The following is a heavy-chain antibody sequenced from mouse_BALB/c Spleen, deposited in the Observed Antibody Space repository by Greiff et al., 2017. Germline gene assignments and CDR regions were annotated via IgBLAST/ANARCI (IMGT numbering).Heavy chain of an antibody. CDR2: ISDGGSYT. V-gene: IGHV5-4*02. D-gene: IGHD2-1*01. Sequence: EVKLVESGGGLVKPGGSLKLSCAASGFTFSDYYMYWVRQTPEKRLEWVATISDGGSYTYYPDSVKGRFTISRDNAKNNLYLQMSSLKSEDTAMYYCARDYGNQAWFAYWGQGTLVTVSA. J-gene: IGHJ3*01. CDR3: ARDYGNQAWFAY. CDR1: GFTFSDYY.